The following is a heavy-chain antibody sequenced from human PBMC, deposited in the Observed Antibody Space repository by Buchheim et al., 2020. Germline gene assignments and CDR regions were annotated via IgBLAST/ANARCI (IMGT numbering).Heavy chain of an antibody. CDR2: INPNSGGT. D-gene: IGHD5-18*01. CDR3: ARVMYPVAWSYGHDAFDI. CDR1: GYTFTGYY. V-gene: IGHV1-2*02. J-gene: IGHJ3*02. Sequence: QVQLVQSGAEVKKPGASVKVSCKASGYTFTGYYMHWVRQAPGQGLEWMGWINPNSGGTNYEQTFQGRVTMTRDTSISTAYMELSRLRSDDTAVYYCARVMYPVAWSYGHDAFDIWGQGT.